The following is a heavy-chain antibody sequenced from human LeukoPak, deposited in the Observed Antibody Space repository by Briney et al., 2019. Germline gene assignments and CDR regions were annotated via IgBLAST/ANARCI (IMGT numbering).Heavy chain of an antibody. Sequence: ASVKVSCKASGYTFTSYDINWVRQATGQGLEWMGWMNPNSGNTGYAQKFQGRVTMTRNTSISTAYIELSSLRSEDTAVYYCARDYYDSSGYNYWGQGTLVTVSS. CDR3: ARDYYDSSGYNY. D-gene: IGHD3-22*01. CDR2: MNPNSGNT. J-gene: IGHJ4*02. V-gene: IGHV1-8*01. CDR1: GYTFTSYD.